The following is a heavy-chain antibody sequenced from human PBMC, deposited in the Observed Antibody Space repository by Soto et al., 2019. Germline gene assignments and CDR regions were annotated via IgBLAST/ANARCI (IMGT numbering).Heavy chain of an antibody. CDR3: ARCTDAWYYYGMDV. J-gene: IGHJ6*02. CDR1: GYTFTSYA. Sequence: ASVNVSCKASGYTFTSYAMHWVRQAPGQRLEWMGWINAGNGNTKYSQKFQGRVTITRDTSASTAYMELSSLRSEDTAVYYCARCTDAWYYYGMDVWGQGTTVTVSS. V-gene: IGHV1-3*01. CDR2: INAGNGNT.